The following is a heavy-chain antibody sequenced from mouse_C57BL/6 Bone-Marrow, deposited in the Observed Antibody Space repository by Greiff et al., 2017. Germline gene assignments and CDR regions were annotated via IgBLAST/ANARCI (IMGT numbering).Heavy chain of an antibody. V-gene: IGHV3-6*01. CDR2: ISYDGSN. Sequence: EVKLMESGPGLVKPSQSLSLTCSVTGYSITSGYYWNWIRQFPGNKLEWMGYISYDGSNNYNPSLKNRISITRDTSKNQFFLKLNSVTTEDTATYYCARERWLLGFAYWGQGTLVTVSA. J-gene: IGHJ3*01. D-gene: IGHD2-3*01. CDR3: ARERWLLGFAY. CDR1: GYSITSGYY.